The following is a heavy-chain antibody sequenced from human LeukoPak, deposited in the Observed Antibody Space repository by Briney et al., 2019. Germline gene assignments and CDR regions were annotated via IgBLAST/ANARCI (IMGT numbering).Heavy chain of an antibody. Sequence: PSETLSLTCTVSGGSISSSSYSWGWIRQPPGKGLEWIGSIYYSGSTYYNPSLKSRVTISVDTSKNQFSLKLSSVTAADTAVYYCARVVYGSGSYYNDYFDYWGQGTLVTVSS. D-gene: IGHD3-10*01. CDR3: ARVVYGSGSYYNDYFDY. J-gene: IGHJ4*02. CDR2: IYYSGST. CDR1: GGSISSSSYS. V-gene: IGHV4-39*07.